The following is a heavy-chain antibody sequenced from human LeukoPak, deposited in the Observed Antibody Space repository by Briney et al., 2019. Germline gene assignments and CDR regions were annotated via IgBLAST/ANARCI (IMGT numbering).Heavy chain of an antibody. CDR3: ARQTGSGLFILP. CDR1: GDSISSNCY. CDR2: IYFSGGT. Sequence: SETLSLTCTVSGDSISSNCYWGWIRQPPGKGLEWIGSIYFSGGTYYNASLKSRVTISVDTSKNQFSLKLSSVTAADTAVYYCARQTGSGLFILPGGQGTLVTVSS. D-gene: IGHD3/OR15-3a*01. J-gene: IGHJ4*02. V-gene: IGHV4-39*01.